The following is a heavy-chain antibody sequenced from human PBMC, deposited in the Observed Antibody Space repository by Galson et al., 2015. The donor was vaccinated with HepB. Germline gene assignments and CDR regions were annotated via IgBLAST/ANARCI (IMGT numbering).Heavy chain of an antibody. Sequence: SLRLSCAASGFTFSTHVMHWVRQAPGKGLEWVAFIFFDGSNEHYADSVKGRFTISRDNSRNTLYLQMNSLRTDDTAVYYCARESPTDSRGSCFDYWGQGTLVTVSS. CDR3: ARESPTDSRGSCFDY. V-gene: IGHV3-30-3*01. CDR2: IFFDGSNE. D-gene: IGHD3-22*01. CDR1: GFTFSTHV. J-gene: IGHJ4*02.